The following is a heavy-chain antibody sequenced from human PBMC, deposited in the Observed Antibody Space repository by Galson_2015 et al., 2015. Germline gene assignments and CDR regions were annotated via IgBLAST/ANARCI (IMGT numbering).Heavy chain of an antibody. J-gene: IGHJ4*02. CDR1: GGSISSSNW. CDR3: ARLDVVSTTADY. D-gene: IGHD5/OR15-5a*01. V-gene: IGHV4-4*02. Sequence: ETLSLTCAVSGGSISSSNWWNWVRQPPGKGLEWIGEIHHSGSSNYNPSLKSRVTISVDKSKNQFSLKLSSVTAADTAVYYCARLDVVSTTADYWGQGTLVTVSS. CDR2: IHHSGSS.